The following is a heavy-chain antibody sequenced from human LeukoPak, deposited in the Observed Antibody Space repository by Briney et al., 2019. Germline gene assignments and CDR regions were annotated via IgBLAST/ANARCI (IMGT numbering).Heavy chain of an antibody. Sequence: ASVKVSCKASGYNFISYYMHWVRQAPGQGLEWMGIINPSGGSTSYAQKFQDRVTMTRDTSTSTVYMELSSLKSEDTAVYYCARDRTEYSSSVPTYYYYMDVWGKGTTVTVSS. CDR2: INPSGGST. CDR3: ARDRTEYSSSVPTYYYYMDV. J-gene: IGHJ6*03. V-gene: IGHV1-46*01. D-gene: IGHD6-6*01. CDR1: GYNFISYY.